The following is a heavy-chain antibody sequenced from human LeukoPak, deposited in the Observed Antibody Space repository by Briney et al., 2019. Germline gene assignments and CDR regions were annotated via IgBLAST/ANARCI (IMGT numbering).Heavy chain of an antibody. Sequence: GGSLRLSCAASGFTFSSSGMHWVRQAPGKGLEWVAVISYDGSNKYYADSVKGRFTFSRDNSKNTLYLQMNSLRAEVTAVYYCAKEYCSNSVCHSLDYWGQGTLVTVSS. V-gene: IGHV3-30*18. CDR1: GFTFSSSG. CDR2: ISYDGSNK. D-gene: IGHD2-8*01. J-gene: IGHJ4*02. CDR3: AKEYCSNSVCHSLDY.